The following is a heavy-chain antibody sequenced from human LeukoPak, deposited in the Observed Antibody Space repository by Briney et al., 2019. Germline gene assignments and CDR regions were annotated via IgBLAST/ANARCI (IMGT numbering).Heavy chain of an antibody. V-gene: IGHV4-34*01. CDR1: GAAFRGYY. CDR2: INHSGST. Sequence: SETLSLTGAVHGAAFRGYYWTWVPQPPGKGLEWIVEINHSGSTNDNPSPKSRVTISLDTPKTQSSLKLSSVTAADTAVYYCARDHDYYATFAPWGQGTLVTVSS. J-gene: IGHJ5*02. D-gene: IGHD3-10*01. CDR3: ARDHDYYATFAP.